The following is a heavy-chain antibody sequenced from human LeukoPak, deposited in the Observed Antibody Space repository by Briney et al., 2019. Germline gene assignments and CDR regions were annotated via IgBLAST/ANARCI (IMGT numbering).Heavy chain of an antibody. CDR1: GVSFSGYY. CDR2: INHSGST. J-gene: IGHJ5*02. D-gene: IGHD3-10*01. V-gene: IGHV4-34*01. Sequence: SETLSLTCAVYGVSFSGYYWSWVRQPPGKGLEWVGEINHSGSTNYNPSLKSRVTISVDTSKNQFSLKLSYVTAADTAVYYCARGGYYGSGNDFRFDPWGQGTLVTVSS. CDR3: ARGGYYGSGNDFRFDP.